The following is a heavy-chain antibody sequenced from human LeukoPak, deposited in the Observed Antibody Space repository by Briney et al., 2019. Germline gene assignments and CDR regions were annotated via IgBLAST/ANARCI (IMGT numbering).Heavy chain of an antibody. Sequence: PGGSLRLSCAASGFTVSSNYMSWVRQAPGKGLEWVSVISSGGTTYYADSVKGGFTISRDNAKNTMYLQMNSLRAEDTAVYYCARVARGMYYFDCWGQGTLVTVSS. V-gene: IGHV3-66*01. CDR2: ISSGGTT. CDR3: ARVARGMYYFDC. J-gene: IGHJ4*02. D-gene: IGHD1-26*01. CDR1: GFTVSSNY.